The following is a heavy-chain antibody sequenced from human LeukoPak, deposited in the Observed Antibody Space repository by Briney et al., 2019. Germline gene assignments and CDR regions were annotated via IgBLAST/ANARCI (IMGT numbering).Heavy chain of an antibody. J-gene: IGHJ4*02. Sequence: GGSLRLSCATSGFTFNTYAMNSVRQAPGKGLEWVSIISGNGINTYYAESVKGRFTISRDDSKNTLYLQMNSLRADNTAIYYCARGVSDWGQGTLVTVAS. CDR3: ARGVSD. CDR2: ISGNGINT. CDR1: GFTFNTYA. V-gene: IGHV3-23*01. D-gene: IGHD3-16*01.